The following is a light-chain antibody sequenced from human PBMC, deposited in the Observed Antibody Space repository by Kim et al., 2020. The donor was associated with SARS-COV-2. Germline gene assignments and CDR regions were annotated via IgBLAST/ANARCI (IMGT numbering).Light chain of an antibody. CDR3: QVWDSSSDHRVV. CDR2: YDS. Sequence: ELTQPPSVSVAPGKTATITCGGNSIGSKSVHWYQQRPGQAPVLVISYDSDRPSGIPERYSGSNSGNTATLTISRVEAEDEADYYCQVWDSSSDHRVVFGGGTQLTVL. J-gene: IGLJ2*01. V-gene: IGLV3-21*04. CDR1: SIGSKS.